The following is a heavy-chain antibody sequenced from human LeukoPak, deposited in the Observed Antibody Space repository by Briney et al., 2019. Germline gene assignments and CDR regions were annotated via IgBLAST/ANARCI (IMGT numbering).Heavy chain of an antibody. CDR1: GFTFSSYA. J-gene: IGHJ3*02. CDR2: ISGSGGST. V-gene: IGHV3-23*01. Sequence: PGGSLRLSCAASGFTFSSYAMSWVRQAPGKGLEWVSAISGSGGSTYYADSVKGRFTISRDNSKNTLYLQMNSLRAEDTAVYYCARGTYYYDSSGYYPGYDIWGQGTMVTVSS. D-gene: IGHD3-22*01. CDR3: ARGTYYYDSSGYYPGYDI.